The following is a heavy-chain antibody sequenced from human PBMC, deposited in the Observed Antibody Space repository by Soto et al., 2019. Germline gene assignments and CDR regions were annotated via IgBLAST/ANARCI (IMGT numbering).Heavy chain of an antibody. D-gene: IGHD6-6*01. CDR2: ISCSGGST. CDR1: GFTFSNYA. V-gene: IGHV3-23*01. Sequence: GRALRLSCTASGFTFSNYAMSWVRQAPGNGLEWVSAISCSGGSTYYADSVKGRFTISRDNSKNTLYLQMNSLRAEDTAVYYCAKPLSARRSVYYYYYGMDVWGQGTTVTVSS. J-gene: IGHJ6*02. CDR3: AKPLSARRSVYYYYYGMDV.